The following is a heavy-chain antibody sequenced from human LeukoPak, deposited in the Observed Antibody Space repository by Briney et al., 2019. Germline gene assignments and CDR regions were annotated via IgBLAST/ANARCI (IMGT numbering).Heavy chain of an antibody. Sequence: PGGSLTLSCAASGFTFSDYYMSWIRQAPGKGLEWVSYISSSGSTIYYADSVKGRFTISRDNAKNSLYLQMNSLRAEDTAVYYCARDHPRYCSSTSCPYYYYYMDVWGKGTTVTVSS. CDR1: GFTFSDYY. J-gene: IGHJ6*03. CDR2: ISSSGSTI. D-gene: IGHD2-2*01. V-gene: IGHV3-11*04. CDR3: ARDHPRYCSSTSCPYYYYYMDV.